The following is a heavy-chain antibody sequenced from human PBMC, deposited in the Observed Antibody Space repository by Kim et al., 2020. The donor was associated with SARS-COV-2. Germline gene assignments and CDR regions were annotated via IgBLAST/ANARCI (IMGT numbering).Heavy chain of an antibody. J-gene: IGHJ5*02. CDR3: AKAVGWNYVMGWFDP. V-gene: IGHV3-9*01. Sequence: DSVKGRFTISRDNAKNSLYLQMNSLRAEDTALYYCAKAVGWNYVMGWFDPWGQGTLVTVSS. D-gene: IGHD1-7*01.